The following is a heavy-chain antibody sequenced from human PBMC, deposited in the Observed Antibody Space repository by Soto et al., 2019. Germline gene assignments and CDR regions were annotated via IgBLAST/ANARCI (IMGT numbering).Heavy chain of an antibody. CDR2: IWYDGSNK. CDR3: ARDRPMTTNYYYYMDV. J-gene: IGHJ6*03. D-gene: IGHD4-17*01. V-gene: IGHV3-33*01. Sequence: GGSLRLSCAASGFTFSSYGMHWVRQAPGKGLEWVAVIWYDGSNKYYADSVKGRFTISRDNSKNTLYLQMNSLRAEDTAVYYCARDRPMTTNYYYYMDVWGKGTTVTVSS. CDR1: GFTFSSYG.